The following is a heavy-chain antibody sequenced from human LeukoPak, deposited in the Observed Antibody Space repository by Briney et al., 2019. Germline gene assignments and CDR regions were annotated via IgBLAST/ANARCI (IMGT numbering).Heavy chain of an antibody. CDR3: AREEQQLVQGGFDY. J-gene: IGHJ4*02. CDR2: ISYDGSNK. CDR1: GFTFSSYA. D-gene: IGHD6-13*01. Sequence: GGSLRLSCAASGFTFSSYAMHWVRQAPGKGLEWVTVISYDGSNKYYADSVKGRFTISRDNSKNTLYLQMNSLRAEDTAVYYCAREEQQLVQGGFDYWGQGTLVTVSS. V-gene: IGHV3-30*04.